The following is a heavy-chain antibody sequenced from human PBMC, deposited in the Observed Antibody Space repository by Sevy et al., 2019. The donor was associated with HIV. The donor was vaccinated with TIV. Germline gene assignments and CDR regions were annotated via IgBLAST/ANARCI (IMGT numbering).Heavy chain of an antibody. CDR3: ARGGHLPLDAFDL. D-gene: IGHD2-15*01. CDR1: GYNFAAHW. J-gene: IGHJ3*01. CDR2: LFPGNSDI. V-gene: IGHV5-51*01. Sequence: GESLKISCRASGYNFAAHWIGWVRQMPGKGLEWMGILFPGNSDIRSFQAHVTVSVDKSINTAYLQWANLRASDSAMYFCARGGHLPLDAFDLWGPGTKVTVSS.